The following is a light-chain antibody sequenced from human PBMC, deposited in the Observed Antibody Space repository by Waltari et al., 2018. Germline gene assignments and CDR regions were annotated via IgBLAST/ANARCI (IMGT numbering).Light chain of an antibody. CDR1: QSVTTN. Sequence: EIVMTQSPASLSLSPGERVTLSCRASQSVTTNLAWYQQKPGQAPRLLIYGASTRAACIPARFSGSVSGTEFTLTISGLQSEDFAFYYCQQYNDWPPWTFGQGTKVEIK. CDR2: GAS. V-gene: IGKV3-15*01. CDR3: QQYNDWPPWT. J-gene: IGKJ1*01.